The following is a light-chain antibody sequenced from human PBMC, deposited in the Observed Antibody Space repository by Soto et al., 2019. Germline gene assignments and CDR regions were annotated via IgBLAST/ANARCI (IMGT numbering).Light chain of an antibody. Sequence: DIQMTQSPSTLSASVGDRVTFPCRASQSISNWLAWYQQKPGKAPKLLIYKASSLESGVPSRFSGSGSGTEFTLTISSLQPDDFGTYYCQEYNNNWTFGQGTKVDIK. CDR3: QEYNNNWT. CDR2: KAS. J-gene: IGKJ1*01. V-gene: IGKV1-5*03. CDR1: QSISNW.